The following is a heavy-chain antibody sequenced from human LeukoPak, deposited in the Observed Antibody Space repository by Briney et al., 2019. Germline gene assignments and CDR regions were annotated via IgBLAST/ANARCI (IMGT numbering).Heavy chain of an antibody. CDR3: AKDVGKWESLHFFDY. D-gene: IGHD1-26*01. CDR2: ISGSGGST. Sequence: GGSLRLSCAASGFTFSSYVMSWVRQAPGKGLEWVSGISGSGGSTNYTDSVKGRFTISRDNSKNTLYLQMNSLRAEDTAVYYCAKDVGKWESLHFFDYWGQGTLVTVSS. J-gene: IGHJ4*02. V-gene: IGHV3-23*01. CDR1: GFTFSSYV.